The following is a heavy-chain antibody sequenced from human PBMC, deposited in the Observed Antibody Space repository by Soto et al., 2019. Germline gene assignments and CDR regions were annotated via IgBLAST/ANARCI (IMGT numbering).Heavy chain of an antibody. V-gene: IGHV3-33*01. Sequence: PGGSLRLSCVASGFTVGNIGMHWVRQAPGKGLEWVAVIWFDGSKEYYADSVRGRFTISRDNSKNTLYLQMNSLRAEDTAVYYCARDQRDCSSTSCYLVGFIFDYWGQGTLVTVSS. CDR1: GFTVGNIG. J-gene: IGHJ4*02. CDR3: ARDQRDCSSTSCYLVGFIFDY. CDR2: IWFDGSKE. D-gene: IGHD2-2*01.